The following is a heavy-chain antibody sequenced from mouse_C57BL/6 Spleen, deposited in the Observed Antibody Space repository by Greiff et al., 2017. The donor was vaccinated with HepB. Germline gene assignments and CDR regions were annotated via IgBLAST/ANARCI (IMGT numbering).Heavy chain of an antibody. V-gene: IGHV7-3*01. CDR2: IRNKANGYTT. J-gene: IGHJ2*01. CDR3: ARSSDYYGSSHPYYFDY. CDR1: GFTFTDYY. D-gene: IGHD1-1*01. Sequence: EVQGVESGGGLVQPGGSLSLSCAASGFTFTDYYMSWVRQPPGKALEWLGFIRNKANGYTTEYSASVKGRFTISRDNSQSILYLQMNALRAEDSATYYCARSSDYYGSSHPYYFDYWGQGTTLTVSS.